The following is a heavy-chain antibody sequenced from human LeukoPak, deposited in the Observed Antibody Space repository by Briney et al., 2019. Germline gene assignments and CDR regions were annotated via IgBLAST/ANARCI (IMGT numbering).Heavy chain of an antibody. V-gene: IGHV3-15*01. J-gene: IGHJ4*02. CDR3: TTVKFGELSSHFDY. CDR2: IKSKIDGGTT. CDR1: GFTFSNAW. D-gene: IGHD3-10*01. Sequence: GGSLRLSCAVSGFTFSNAWMSWVRQPLEKGLEWVGRIKSKIDGGTTDYAAPVRGRFTISRDESKNTLYLQMSRLKTEDTAVYYCTTVKFGELSSHFDYWGQGTLVTVSS.